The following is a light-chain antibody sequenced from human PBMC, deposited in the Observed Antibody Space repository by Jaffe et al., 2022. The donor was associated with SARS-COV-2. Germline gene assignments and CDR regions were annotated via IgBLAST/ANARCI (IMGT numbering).Light chain of an antibody. CDR3: QVWDSSSDV. CDR1: NIGSKN. Sequence: SYVLTQPPSVSVAPGKTARVTCGGNNIGSKNVHWYQQKPGQAPVLVINFDSDRPSGIPERFSGSNSGNTATLTISRVEAGDEADYYCQVWDSSSDVFGTGTKVTVL. J-gene: IGLJ1*01. CDR2: FDS. V-gene: IGLV3-21*04.